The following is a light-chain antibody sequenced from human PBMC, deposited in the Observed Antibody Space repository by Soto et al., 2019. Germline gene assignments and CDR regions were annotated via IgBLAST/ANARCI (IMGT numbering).Light chain of an antibody. CDR2: DVS. CDR3: ASFTRSVTVV. CDR1: SSDVGGYNY. V-gene: IGLV2-14*03. Sequence: QSVLTQPASVSGSPGQSNTISCAGTSSDVGGYNYVSWYQQHPGKVPRLIISDVSKRPSGVSDRFSGSKSGNTASLTISGLQAEDEADYYCASFTRSVTVVFGGGTKLTVL. J-gene: IGLJ2*01.